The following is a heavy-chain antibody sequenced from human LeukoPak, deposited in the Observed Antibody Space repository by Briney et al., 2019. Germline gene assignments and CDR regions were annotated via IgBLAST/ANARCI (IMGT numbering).Heavy chain of an antibody. D-gene: IGHD3-22*01. V-gene: IGHV3-48*02. J-gene: IGHJ4*02. CDR2: ISPSSSNT. CDR3: AREYHYYDGSGFYF. Sequence: PGGSLRLSCAASGFTFSKYSMNWVRQAPGKGLEWVSYISPSSSNTYYAVSVKGRFTISRDNAKNSLFLQMNSLRDEDSAVYYCAREYHYYDGSGFYFWGQGTLVTVSS. CDR1: GFTFSKYS.